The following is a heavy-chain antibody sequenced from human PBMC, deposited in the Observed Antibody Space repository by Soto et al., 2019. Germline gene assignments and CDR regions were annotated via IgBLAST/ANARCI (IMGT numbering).Heavy chain of an antibody. V-gene: IGHV3-9*01. CDR1: GFTFDDYA. D-gene: IGHD4-17*01. Sequence: SLRLSCAASGFTFDDYAMHWVRQAPGKGLEWVSGISWNSGSIGYADSVKGRFTISRDNAKNSLYLQMNSLRAEDTALYYCAKDYGSIDYWGQGTLVTVSS. CDR3: AKDYGSIDY. CDR2: ISWNSGSI. J-gene: IGHJ4*02.